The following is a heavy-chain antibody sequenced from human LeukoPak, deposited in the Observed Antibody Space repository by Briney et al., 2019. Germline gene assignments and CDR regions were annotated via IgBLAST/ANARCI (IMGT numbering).Heavy chain of an antibody. CDR2: IYTSGST. J-gene: IGHJ5*02. V-gene: IGHV4-61*02. CDR1: GGSISSGSYY. D-gene: IGHD6-6*01. CDR3: ARGRSYSSSWGLNWFDP. Sequence: SETLSLTCTVSGGSISSGSYYWSWIRQPAGKGLEWIGRIYTSGSTNYNPSLKSRVTISVDTSKNQFSLKLSSVTAADTAVYYCARGRSYSSSWGLNWFDPWGQGTLVTVSS.